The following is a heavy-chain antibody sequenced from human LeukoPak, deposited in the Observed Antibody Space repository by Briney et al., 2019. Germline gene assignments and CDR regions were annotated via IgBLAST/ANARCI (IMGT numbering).Heavy chain of an antibody. D-gene: IGHD3-22*01. Sequence: GGSLRLSCAASGFTFSSYWMSWVRQAPGKGLEWVANIKQDGSEKYYVDSVKGRFTISRDNAKNSLYLQMNSLRAEDTAVYYCAREPPYYYDSSGYQDYWGQGTLVTVSS. CDR2: IKQDGSEK. V-gene: IGHV3-7*01. CDR1: GFTFSSYW. J-gene: IGHJ4*02. CDR3: AREPPYYYDSSGYQDY.